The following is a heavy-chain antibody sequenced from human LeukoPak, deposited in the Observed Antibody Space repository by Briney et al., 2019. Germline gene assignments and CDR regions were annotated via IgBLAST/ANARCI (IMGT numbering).Heavy chain of an antibody. CDR2: INSEGSST. CDR3: ARDYYSRFDY. J-gene: IGHJ4*02. CDR1: GLTLSRYG. D-gene: IGHD3-22*01. Sequence: GGSLRLSCAATGLTLSRYGMNWVRQAPGKGLVRVSRINSEGSSTTYADSVKGRFTISRDNAKNTLILQMNSLRAEDTAVYYCARDYYSRFDYWGQGTLVTVSS. V-gene: IGHV3-74*01.